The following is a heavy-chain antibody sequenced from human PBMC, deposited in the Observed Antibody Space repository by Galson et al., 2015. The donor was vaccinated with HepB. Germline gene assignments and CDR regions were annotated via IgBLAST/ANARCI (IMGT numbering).Heavy chain of an antibody. CDR1: GGSFSGYY. D-gene: IGHD5-12*01. Sequence: SETLSLTCAVYGGSFSGYYWSWIRQPPGKGLEWIGEINHSGSTNYNPSLKSRVTISVDTSKNQFSLRLSSVTAADTAVYYCARFRIGSGYTTSGRRGFDYWGQGTLVTVSS. CDR2: INHSGST. V-gene: IGHV4-34*01. J-gene: IGHJ4*02. CDR3: ARFRIGSGYTTSGRRGFDY.